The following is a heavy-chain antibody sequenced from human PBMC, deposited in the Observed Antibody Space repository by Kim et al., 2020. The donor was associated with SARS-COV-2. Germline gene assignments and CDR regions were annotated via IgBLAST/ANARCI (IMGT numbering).Heavy chain of an antibody. CDR2: IYYSGST. Sequence: SETLSLTCTVSGGSISSYYWSWIRQPPGKGLEWIGYIYYSGSTNYNPSLKSRVTISVDTSKNQFSLKLSSVTAADTAVYYCARTIQGLQANNWFDPWGQGTLVTVSS. D-gene: IGHD2-2*02. V-gene: IGHV4-59*01. J-gene: IGHJ5*02. CDR3: ARTIQGLQANNWFDP. CDR1: GGSISSYY.